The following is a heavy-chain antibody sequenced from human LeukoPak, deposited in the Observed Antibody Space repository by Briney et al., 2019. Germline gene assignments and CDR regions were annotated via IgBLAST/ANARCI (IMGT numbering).Heavy chain of an antibody. J-gene: IGHJ5*02. CDR3: AKDRLMVRGICWFDP. Sequence: GSLRLSCAASGFTFSSYAMSWVRQAPGKGLEWVSAISGSGGSTYYADSVKGRFTISRDNSKNTLYLQMNSLRAEDTAVYYCAKDRLMVRGICWFDPWGQGTLVTVSS. CDR1: GFTFSSYA. D-gene: IGHD3-10*01. V-gene: IGHV3-23*01. CDR2: ISGSGGST.